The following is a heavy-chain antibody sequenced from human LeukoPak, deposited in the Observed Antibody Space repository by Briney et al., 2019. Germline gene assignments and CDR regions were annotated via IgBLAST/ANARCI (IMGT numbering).Heavy chain of an antibody. V-gene: IGHV4-31*03. Sequence: SQTLSLTCTVSGGSISSGGYYWRWLRQHPGKGLEWIGYIYYSGSTYYNPSLKSRVTISVDTSKNQFSLKLSSVTAADTAVYYCARGTYDSSGPFAFDIWGQGTMVTVSS. CDR2: IYYSGST. CDR3: ARGTYDSSGPFAFDI. CDR1: GGSISSGGYY. D-gene: IGHD3-22*01. J-gene: IGHJ3*02.